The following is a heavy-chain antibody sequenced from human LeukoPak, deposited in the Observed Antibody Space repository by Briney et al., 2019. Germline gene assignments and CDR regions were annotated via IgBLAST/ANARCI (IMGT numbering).Heavy chain of an antibody. CDR1: GYSFTSYW. V-gene: IGHV5-51*01. CDR2: IYPGDSDT. CDR3: ARHLAVYYYGMDV. Sequence: GESLKISCKGSGYSFTSYWIGWVRQMPGKGLEWMGIIYPGDSDTRYSPSFQGQATISADKSISTAYLQWSSLKASDTAMYYCARHLAVYYYGMDVWGQGTTVTVSS. J-gene: IGHJ6*02.